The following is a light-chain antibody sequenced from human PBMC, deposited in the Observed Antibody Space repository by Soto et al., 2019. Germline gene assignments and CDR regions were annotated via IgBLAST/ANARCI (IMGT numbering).Light chain of an antibody. CDR1: QSVSSY. CDR2: DAF. J-gene: IGKJ2*01. V-gene: IGKV3-11*01. Sequence: EIVLTHSPATLSLSPGERATLSCRASQSVSSYLAWYQQTPGQAPRLLIDDAFNRSTGIPVRCSGSGAGTDFTLTITSLEPADFTVYYCQQRSNWPPYTFGQGTKLEIK. CDR3: QQRSNWPPYT.